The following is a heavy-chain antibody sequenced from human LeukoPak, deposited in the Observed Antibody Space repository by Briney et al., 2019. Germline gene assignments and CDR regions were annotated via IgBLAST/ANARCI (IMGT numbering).Heavy chain of an antibody. CDR1: GGSISSYY. CDR2: IYYSGST. D-gene: IGHD4-23*01. V-gene: IGHV4-59*01. J-gene: IGHJ4*02. CDR3: ARYGGNFDY. Sequence: SETLSLTCTVSGGSISSYYWSWIRQPPGKGLDWIGYIYYSGSTHYNPSLKGRVTISVDTSKNQFSLKLSSVTAADTAVYYCARYGGNFDYWGQGTLVTVSS.